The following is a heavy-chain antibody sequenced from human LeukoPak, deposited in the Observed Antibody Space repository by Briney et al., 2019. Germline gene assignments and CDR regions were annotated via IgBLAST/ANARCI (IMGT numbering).Heavy chain of an antibody. CDR1: GFTFSRYS. CDR3: ATSMLRFLEWLSPSYYYYMDV. J-gene: IGHJ6*03. CDR2: IIGSGGST. D-gene: IGHD3-3*01. Sequence: GGPLRLSCAASGFTFSRYSMSWVRQAAGKGREWVSAIIGSGGSTYYADSVKDRFTISRDNSKNTLYLQMSSLRAEDTAVYYCATSMLRFLEWLSPSYYYYMDVWGKGTTVTVSS. V-gene: IGHV3-23*01.